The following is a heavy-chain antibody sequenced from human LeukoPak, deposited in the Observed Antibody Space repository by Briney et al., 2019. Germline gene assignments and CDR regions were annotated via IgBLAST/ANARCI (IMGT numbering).Heavy chain of an antibody. CDR1: GGSFSGYY. Sequence: SETLSLTCAVYGGSFSGYYWSWIRQPPGKGLEWIGEINHSGSTNYNPSLKSRVTISVDTSKNQFSLKLSSVTAADTAVYYCAGELDYGSGSYWFDPWGQGTLDTVSS. CDR3: AGELDYGSGSYWFDP. J-gene: IGHJ5*02. CDR2: INHSGST. V-gene: IGHV4-34*01. D-gene: IGHD3-10*01.